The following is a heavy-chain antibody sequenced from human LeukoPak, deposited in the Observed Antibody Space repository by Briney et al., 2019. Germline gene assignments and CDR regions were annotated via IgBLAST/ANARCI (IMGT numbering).Heavy chain of an antibody. Sequence: GGSLRLSCAASGFTFNRYSMNWVRQAPGKGLEWVSSISSSSSYIYYADSVKGRFTISRDNAKNSLYLQMNSLRAEDTAVYYCARGALTYYYDSSGHFDYWGQGTLVTVSS. J-gene: IGHJ4*02. CDR1: GFTFNRYS. V-gene: IGHV3-21*01. D-gene: IGHD3-22*01. CDR2: ISSSSSYI. CDR3: ARGALTYYYDSSGHFDY.